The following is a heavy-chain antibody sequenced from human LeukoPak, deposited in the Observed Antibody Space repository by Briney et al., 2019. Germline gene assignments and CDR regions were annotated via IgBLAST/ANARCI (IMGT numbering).Heavy chain of an antibody. V-gene: IGHV3-23*01. D-gene: IGHD6-13*01. CDR1: GFTFSSYA. CDR3: AKDGPGYSSSWYVYDYYYYYYMDV. CDR2: ISGSGGST. Sequence: GGSLRLSCAASGFTFSSYAMSWVRQAPGKGLEWVSAISGSGGSTYYADSVKDRFTISRDNSKNTLYLQMNSLRAEDTAVYYCAKDGPGYSSSWYVYDYYYYYYMDVWGKGTTVTVSS. J-gene: IGHJ6*03.